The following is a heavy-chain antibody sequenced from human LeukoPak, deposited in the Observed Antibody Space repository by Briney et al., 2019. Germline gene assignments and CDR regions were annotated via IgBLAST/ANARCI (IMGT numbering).Heavy chain of an antibody. CDR2: INAGNGNT. D-gene: IGHD4-17*01. CDR1: GYTFTSYA. V-gene: IGHV1-3*01. J-gene: IGHJ5*02. Sequence: ASVKVSCKASGYTFTSYAMHWVRQAPGQRLEWMGWINAGNGNTKYSQKFQGRVTITRDTSASTAYMELSSLRSEDTAVYYCARVTGYGDYVDWFDPWGQGTLVTVSS. CDR3: ARVTGYGDYVDWFDP.